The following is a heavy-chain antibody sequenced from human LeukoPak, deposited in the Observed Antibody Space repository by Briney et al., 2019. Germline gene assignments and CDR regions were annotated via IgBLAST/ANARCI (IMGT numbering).Heavy chain of an antibody. D-gene: IGHD4-17*01. J-gene: IGHJ5*02. CDR1: AYTLTDYY. Sequence: GASVKVSCKASAYTLTDYYIQWVRQAPGQGLEWMGWINPDTGGTNYAQKFHGWVTMTRDTSISTAYMELSRLRSDDTAVYYCARVGNYGDYEGWFDPWGQGTLVTVSS. CDR3: ARVGNYGDYEGWFDP. CDR2: INPDTGGT. V-gene: IGHV1-2*04.